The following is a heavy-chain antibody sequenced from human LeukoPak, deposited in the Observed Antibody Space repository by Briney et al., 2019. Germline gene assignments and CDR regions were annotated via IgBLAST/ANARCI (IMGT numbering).Heavy chain of an antibody. Sequence: SETLSLTCTVSGGSISSYYWSWIRQPPGKGLEGIGYIYYSGSTNYNPSLKSRVTISVDTSKNQFSLKLSSVTAADTAVYYCARGGMITFGGVIDYYFDYWGQGTLVTVSS. D-gene: IGHD3-16*02. J-gene: IGHJ4*02. CDR1: GGSISSYY. V-gene: IGHV4-59*01. CDR3: ARGGMITFGGVIDYYFDY. CDR2: IYYSGST.